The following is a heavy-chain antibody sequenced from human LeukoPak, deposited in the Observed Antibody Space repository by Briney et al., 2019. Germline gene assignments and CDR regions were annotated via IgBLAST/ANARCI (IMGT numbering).Heavy chain of an antibody. V-gene: IGHV3-21*01. CDR3: ASSEGATADY. CDR2: ISSSSSYI. Sequence: GGSLRLSCAASGFTFSSYSMNWVRQAPGKGLEWVSSISSSSSYIYSADSVQGRFTISRDNAKNSLYLKMNSLSAEDTAVYCCASSEGATADYWGQGTLVTVSS. D-gene: IGHD1-26*01. J-gene: IGHJ4*02. CDR1: GFTFSSYS.